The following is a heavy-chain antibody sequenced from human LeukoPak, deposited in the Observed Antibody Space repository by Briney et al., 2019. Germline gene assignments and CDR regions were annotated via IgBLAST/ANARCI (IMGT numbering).Heavy chain of an antibody. Sequence: PSETLSLTCTVSAGSISSYYWSWIRQPPGKGLEWIGYIYYSGSTNYNPSLKSRVTISVDTSKNQFSLKLSSVTAADTAVYYCARRSYRYYFDYWGQGTLVTVSP. D-gene: IGHD3-16*02. CDR3: ARRSYRYYFDY. J-gene: IGHJ4*02. V-gene: IGHV4-59*01. CDR2: IYYSGST. CDR1: AGSISSYY.